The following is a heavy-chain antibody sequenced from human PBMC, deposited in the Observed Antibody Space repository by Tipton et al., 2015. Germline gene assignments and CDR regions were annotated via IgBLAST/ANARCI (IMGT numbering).Heavy chain of an antibody. Sequence: TLSLTCAVSAYSISSDYYWGWIRQPPGKGLEWIGSFFHSGNTFHNPSLRIRVIISVDTSKNQFSLTVTSVTAADTAVYYCARSRYTVTPDSWGQGTLVTVSS. CDR1: AYSISSDYY. CDR3: ARSRYTVTPDS. J-gene: IGHJ4*02. D-gene: IGHD4-17*01. CDR2: FFHSGNT. V-gene: IGHV4-38-2*01.